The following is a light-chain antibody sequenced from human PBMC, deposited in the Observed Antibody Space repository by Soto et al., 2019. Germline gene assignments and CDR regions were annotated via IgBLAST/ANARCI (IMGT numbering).Light chain of an antibody. Sequence: QSVLTQPASVSGSPGQSITISCTGTSSDVGGYNYVSWYQQHPGKAPKLMIYDVNNRPSGVSNRFSGSKSGNTASLTISGLQAEDEADYYCSSYTTSSLVVFGGGTKVTVL. CDR1: SSDVGGYNY. J-gene: IGLJ2*01. CDR2: DVN. CDR3: SSYTTSSLVV. V-gene: IGLV2-14*01.